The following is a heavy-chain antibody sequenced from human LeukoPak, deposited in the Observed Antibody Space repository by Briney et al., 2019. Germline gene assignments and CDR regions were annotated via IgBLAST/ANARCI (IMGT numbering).Heavy chain of an antibody. Sequence: GGSLRLSCAASGFPFSDYALSWVRQAPGKEFEWVSAISHSGGSTYYADFVKGRFTISRDNSKNTLFLQMNSLRAEDTATYYCARHYGSGTYYNYFTYWGQGTLVSVSS. V-gene: IGHV3-23*01. J-gene: IGHJ4*02. CDR3: ARHYGSGTYYNYFTY. CDR2: ISHSGGST. CDR1: GFPFSDYA. D-gene: IGHD3-10*01.